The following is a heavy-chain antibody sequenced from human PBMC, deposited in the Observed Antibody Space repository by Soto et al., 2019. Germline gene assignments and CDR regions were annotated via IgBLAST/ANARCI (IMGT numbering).Heavy chain of an antibody. V-gene: IGHV3-23*01. CDR1: GFTFSSYA. CDR2: ISGSGGST. Sequence: EVQLLESGGGLVQPGGSLRLSCAASGFTFSSYAMSWVRQAPGKGLEWVSAISGSGGSTYYADSVKGRFTISRDNSKNTLYLQMNSRRAEGTAVYYCANLSKVGYIWWSYRSFDYWGQGTLVTVSS. J-gene: IGHJ4*02. CDR3: ANLSKVGYIWWSYRSFDY. D-gene: IGHD3-16*02.